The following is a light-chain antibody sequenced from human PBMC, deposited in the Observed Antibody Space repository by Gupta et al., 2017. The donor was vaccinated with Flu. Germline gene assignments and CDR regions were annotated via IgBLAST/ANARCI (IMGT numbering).Light chain of an antibody. CDR3: CSYTNSNTVVV. Sequence: TSSHGDIGGCDYVYWYQQHPVIAPKVMLFEVSRRPAGISDRFSGSSSGNTATLTISGLRAEDEAFYYCCSYTNSNTVVVFGGGTKLTVL. CDR1: HGDIGGCDY. J-gene: IGLJ2*01. CDR2: EVS. V-gene: IGLV2-14*01.